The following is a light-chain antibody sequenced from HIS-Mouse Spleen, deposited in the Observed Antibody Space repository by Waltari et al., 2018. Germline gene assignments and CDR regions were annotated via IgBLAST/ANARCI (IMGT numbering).Light chain of an antibody. Sequence: QSALTQPASVSGSPGQSITISCTGTSSDAGGYNLVPWYQQHPGKAPKLMIYEGSKRPSVVSNRVSGSKSGNTASLTISGLQAEDEADYYCCSYAGSSTFEVFGGGTKLTVL. CDR2: EGS. CDR3: CSYAGSSTFEV. V-gene: IGLV2-23*03. J-gene: IGLJ2*01. CDR1: SSDAGGYNL.